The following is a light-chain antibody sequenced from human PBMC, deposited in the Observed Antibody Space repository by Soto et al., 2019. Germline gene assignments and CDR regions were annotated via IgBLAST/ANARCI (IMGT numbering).Light chain of an antibody. CDR1: SSNIGSNT. CDR3: ATWDDSLDGYV. V-gene: IGLV1-44*01. Sequence: QSVLTQPPSASGTPGQRVTISCSGSSSNIGSNTVNWYQQLPGTAPKLLIYSHNQRPSGVPDRFSVSKSGTSASLAISGLQSEDEAHYYCATWDDSLDGYVFGTGTKLTVL. CDR2: SHN. J-gene: IGLJ1*01.